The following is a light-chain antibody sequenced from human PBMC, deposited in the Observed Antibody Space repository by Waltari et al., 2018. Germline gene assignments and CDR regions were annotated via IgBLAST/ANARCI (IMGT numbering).Light chain of an antibody. CDR2: HAS. CDR3: LQFDTAWLS. J-gene: IGKJ4*01. V-gene: IGKV1-33*01. CDR1: QAIYDF. Sequence: QLTQSPSSLSGSVGGELTITCQASQAIYDFLSWYQQKPGQAPRLLIYHASNLETGVPSRFSGSGYGTQFSLTISGLLPEDFATYYCLQFDTAWLSFGGGTKVEIK.